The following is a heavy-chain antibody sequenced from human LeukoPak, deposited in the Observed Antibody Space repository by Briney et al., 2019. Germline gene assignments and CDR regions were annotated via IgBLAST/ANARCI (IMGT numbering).Heavy chain of an antibody. CDR3: ARDHCSSTSCYLPRLGFDP. Sequence: SVTVSCKASGGTFSSYAISWVRQAPGQGLEWMGRIIPILGIANYAQKFQGRVTITADKSTSTAYMELSSLRSEDTAVYYCARDHCSSTSCYLPRLGFDPWGQGTLVTVSS. D-gene: IGHD2-2*01. CDR1: GGTFSSYA. J-gene: IGHJ5*02. CDR2: IIPILGIA. V-gene: IGHV1-69*04.